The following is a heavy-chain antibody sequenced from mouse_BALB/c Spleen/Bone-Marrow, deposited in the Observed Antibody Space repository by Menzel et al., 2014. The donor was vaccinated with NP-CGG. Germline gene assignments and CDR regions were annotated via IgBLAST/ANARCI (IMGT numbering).Heavy chain of an antibody. D-gene: IGHD2-4*01. J-gene: IGHJ3*01. V-gene: IGHV2-9*02. CDR1: GFSLTSYG. CDR2: IWAGGST. CDR3: ASPIFYDYPLFAY. Sequence: VQLQQSGPGLVAPSQSPSITCTVSGFSLTSYGVHWVRQPPGKGLEWLGVIWAGGSTNYNSALMSRLSISKDNSKGQVFLKMNSLQTDDTPMFYCASPIFYDYPLFAYWGQGTLVTVSA.